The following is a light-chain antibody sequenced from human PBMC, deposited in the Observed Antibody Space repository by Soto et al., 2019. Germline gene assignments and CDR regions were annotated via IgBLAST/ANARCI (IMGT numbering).Light chain of an antibody. Sequence: QSALTQPPSASGSPGQSVTISCTGTSSDVGGYNYVSWYQQHPGKAPKLMIYKVSKRPSGVPDRFSGSRSGNTASLTVSGLQAEDEAEYYCSSYAGSNNPYVFATGTKLTVL. CDR3: SSYAGSNNPYV. J-gene: IGLJ1*01. V-gene: IGLV2-8*01. CDR1: SSDVGGYNY. CDR2: KVS.